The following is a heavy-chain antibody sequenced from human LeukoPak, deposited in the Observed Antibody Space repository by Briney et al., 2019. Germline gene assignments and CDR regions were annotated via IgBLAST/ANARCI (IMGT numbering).Heavy chain of an antibody. CDR3: ARDSSGWYIDY. CDR2: INPNSGGT. V-gene: IGHV1-2*02. D-gene: IGHD6-19*01. CDR1: GYTFTGYY. J-gene: IGHJ4*02. Sequence: GASVKVSRKSSGYTFTGYYMHWVRQAPGQGLEWMGWINPNSGGTNYAQKFQGRVTMTRDTSISTAYMELGRLRSDDTAVYYCARDSSGWYIDYWGQGTLVTVSS.